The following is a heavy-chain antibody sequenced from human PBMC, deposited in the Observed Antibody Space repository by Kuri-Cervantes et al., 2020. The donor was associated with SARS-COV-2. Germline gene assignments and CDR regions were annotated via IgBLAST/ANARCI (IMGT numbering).Heavy chain of an antibody. CDR2: IYYSGST. CDR3: ARQMMSTITIFGVVITRHWFDP. J-gene: IGHJ5*02. V-gene: IGHV4-39*01. D-gene: IGHD3-3*01. CDR1: GGSISSSSYY. Sequence: ESLKISCTVSGGSISSSSYYWGWIRQPPGKGLEWIGSIYYSGSTYYNPSLKSRVTISVDTSKNQFSLKLSSVIAADTAVYYCARQMMSTITIFGVVITRHWFDPWGQGTLVTVSS.